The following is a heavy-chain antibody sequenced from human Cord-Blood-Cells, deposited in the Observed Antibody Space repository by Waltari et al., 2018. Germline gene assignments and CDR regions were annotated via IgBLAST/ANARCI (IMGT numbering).Heavy chain of an antibody. Sequence: EVQLVESGGGLVQPGGSLRLSCAASGFTFSSYWMSWVRQAPGKGLEGVANIKQDGSEKDFVDSVKGRFTISRDNAKNSLYLQMNSLRAEDTAVYYCARVLVTGTNFDYWGQGTLVTVSS. CDR3: ARVLVTGTNFDY. CDR1: GFTFSSYW. J-gene: IGHJ4*02. D-gene: IGHD1-7*01. V-gene: IGHV3-7*01. CDR2: IKQDGSEK.